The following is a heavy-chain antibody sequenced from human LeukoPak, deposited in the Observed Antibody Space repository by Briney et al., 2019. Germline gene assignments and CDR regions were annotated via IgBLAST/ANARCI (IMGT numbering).Heavy chain of an antibody. CDR3: AKGIEYYDYVWGSYRYTFRGAFDI. J-gene: IGHJ3*02. D-gene: IGHD3-16*02. Sequence: GGSLRLSCAASGFTFDDYAMHWVRQAPGKGLEWVSGISWNSGSIGYADSVKGRFTISRDNAKNSLYLQMNSLRAEDTALYYCAKGIEYYDYVWGSYRYTFRGAFDIWGQGTMVTVSS. CDR2: ISWNSGSI. CDR1: GFTFDDYA. V-gene: IGHV3-9*01.